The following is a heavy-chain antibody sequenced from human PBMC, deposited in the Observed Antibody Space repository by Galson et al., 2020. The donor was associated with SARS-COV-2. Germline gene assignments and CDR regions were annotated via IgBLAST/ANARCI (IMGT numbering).Heavy chain of an antibody. D-gene: IGHD3-22*01. CDR2: ISYDGSNK. J-gene: IGHJ4*02. CDR3: ARSIRGYYIGAFDY. V-gene: IGHV3-30*04. CDR1: GFTFSSYA. Sequence: GESLKISCAASGFTFSSYAMHWVRQAPGKGLEWVAVISYDGSNKYYADSVKGRFTISRDNSKNTLYLQMNSLRAEDTAVYYCARSIRGYYIGAFDYWGQGTLVTVSS.